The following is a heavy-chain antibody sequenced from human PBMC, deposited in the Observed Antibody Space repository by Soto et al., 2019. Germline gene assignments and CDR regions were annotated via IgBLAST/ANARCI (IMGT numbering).Heavy chain of an antibody. CDR2: IYPGDSDT. Sequence: GEALKISCKGSGYSFSSYWIGWVRQMPGKGLEWMGIIYPGDSDTRYSPSFQGQGTISADKSISTAYLQWSSLKASDTAMYYCARRQIYYSNSVSPTRGDAFDVWGQGTMVTVSS. J-gene: IGHJ3*01. D-gene: IGHD3-10*01. CDR1: GYSFSSYW. V-gene: IGHV5-51*01. CDR3: ARRQIYYSNSVSPTRGDAFDV.